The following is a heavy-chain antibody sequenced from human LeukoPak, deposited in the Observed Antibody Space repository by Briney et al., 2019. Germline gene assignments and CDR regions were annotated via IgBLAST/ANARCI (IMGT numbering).Heavy chain of an antibody. CDR2: IYYSGKT. D-gene: IGHD3-10*01. CDR1: GGSISTYY. J-gene: IGHJ4*02. V-gene: IGHV4-59*08. CDR3: AGHGIIDSGNYYIDY. Sequence: SETLSLTCTVSGGSISTYYWSWIRQPPGKGLEWIGYIYYSGKTKYNPSLKTRVTISVDTSKNQFSLKLTSVTAADTAVYYCAGHGIIDSGNYYIDYWGQGALVTVSS.